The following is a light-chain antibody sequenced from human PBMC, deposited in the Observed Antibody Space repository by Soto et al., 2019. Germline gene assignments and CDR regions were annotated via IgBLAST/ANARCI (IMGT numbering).Light chain of an antibody. V-gene: IGLV2-14*01. CDR2: EVS. Sequence: QSALTQPASVSGSPGQSITISCTGTSSDVGYYNYVSWYQHHPGKVPKLMIYEVSNRPSGDSNRFSGSKSGNTASLTISGLQAEDEADYYCSSYTTSSTQVFGGGTKVTVL. J-gene: IGLJ3*02. CDR1: SSDVGYYNY. CDR3: SSYTTSSTQV.